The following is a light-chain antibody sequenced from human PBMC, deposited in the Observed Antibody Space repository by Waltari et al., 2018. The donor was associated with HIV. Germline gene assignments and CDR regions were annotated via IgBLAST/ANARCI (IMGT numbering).Light chain of an antibody. Sequence: SYELTQPPSLSVSPGQTARITCSGAALSMQYVYWYQQKPGQAHVLVIYKDSERSSGIPERFSGSSSGTTVTLTISGAQAEDEAAYFCQSTDRSGSYIIFGGGTKLTVL. V-gene: IGLV3-25*03. CDR2: KDS. J-gene: IGLJ2*01. CDR1: ALSMQY. CDR3: QSTDRSGSYII.